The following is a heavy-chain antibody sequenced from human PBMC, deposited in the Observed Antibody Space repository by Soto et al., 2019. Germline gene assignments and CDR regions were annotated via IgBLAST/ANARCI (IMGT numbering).Heavy chain of an antibody. CDR2: MNTNSGNT. D-gene: IGHD2-8*01. V-gene: IGHV1-8*01. Sequence: QVQLVQSGAEVKKPGASVKVSCKASGYTFTSYDINWVRQATGQGLEWMGWMNTNSGNTGYAQKFQGRVTMTRNTSISTAYMALSSLRSEDTAVYYCASSRGYCTNGVCYTSDWFDPWGQGTLVTVSS. CDR1: GYTFTSYD. CDR3: ASSRGYCTNGVCYTSDWFDP. J-gene: IGHJ5*02.